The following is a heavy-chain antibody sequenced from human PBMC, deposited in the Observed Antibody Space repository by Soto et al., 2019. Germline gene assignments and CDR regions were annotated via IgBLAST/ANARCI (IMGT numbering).Heavy chain of an antibody. CDR1: GGSISSSSYY. CDR3: ARHGSSGRNNWFDP. J-gene: IGHJ5*02. CDR2: IYYSGST. Sequence: ASETLSLTCPVSGGSISSSSYYWGWIRQPPGKGLEWIGSIYYSGSTYYNPSLKSRVTISVDTSKNQLSLKLSSVTAADTAVYYCARHGSSGRNNWFDPWGQGTLVTVSS. V-gene: IGHV4-39*01. D-gene: IGHD3-22*01.